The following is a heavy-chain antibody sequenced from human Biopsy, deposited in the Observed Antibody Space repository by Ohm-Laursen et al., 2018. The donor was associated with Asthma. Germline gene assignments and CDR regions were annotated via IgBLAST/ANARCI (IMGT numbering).Heavy chain of an antibody. CDR3: ARHSGNYYAQLNY. J-gene: IGHJ4*02. V-gene: IGHV4-39*01. CDR2: ISYTGST. D-gene: IGHD1-26*01. Sequence: TLSLTCPVSADSISSNNFYWGWIRQPPGKGLEWIATISYTGSTYYNPSLKSRVTISVDTSKNQFSLKMSSVTAADTAVYYCARHSGNYYAQLNYWGQGTLVTVSS. CDR1: ADSISSNNFY.